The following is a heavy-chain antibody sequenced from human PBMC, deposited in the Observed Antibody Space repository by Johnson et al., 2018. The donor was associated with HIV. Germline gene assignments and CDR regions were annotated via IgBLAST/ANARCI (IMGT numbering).Heavy chain of an antibody. CDR3: ARAGWLEDDAFDI. V-gene: IGHV3-66*03. Sequence: VQLVESGGGLIQPGGSLRLSCAASGFTVSSNFMSWVRQAPGQGLEWVSAISGSGGSTYYADSVKGRFTISRDNSKNTLYLQMNSLRPEDTAVYYCARAGWLEDDAFDIWGQGTMVTVSS. CDR2: SGSGGST. D-gene: IGHD3-22*01. J-gene: IGHJ3*02. CDR1: GFTVSSNF.